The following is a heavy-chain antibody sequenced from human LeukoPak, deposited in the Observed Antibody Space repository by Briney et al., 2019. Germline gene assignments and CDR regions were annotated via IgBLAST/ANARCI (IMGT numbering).Heavy chain of an antibody. D-gene: IGHD5-18*01. CDR2: IYHSGST. V-gene: IGHV4-30-2*01. CDR3: ARGYSYGLYFDY. CDR1: GGSISSGGYS. J-gene: IGHJ4*02. Sequence: SETLSLTCAGSGGSISSGGYSWSWIRQPPGKGLEWIGYIYHSGSTYYNPSLKSRVTISVDRSKNQFSLKLSSVTAADTAVYYCARGYSYGLYFDYWGQGTLVTVSS.